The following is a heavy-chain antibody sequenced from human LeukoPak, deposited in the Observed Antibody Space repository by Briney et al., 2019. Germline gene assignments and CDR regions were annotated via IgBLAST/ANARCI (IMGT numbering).Heavy chain of an antibody. Sequence: GGSLRLSCAASGFTFSSYSMNWVRQAPGKGLEWVSSISSSSSYIYHADSVKGRFTISRDNAKNSLYLQMNSLRAEDTAVYYCARVGSSGWYSSDYWGQGTLVTVSS. CDR3: ARVGSSGWYSSDY. CDR2: ISSSSSYI. D-gene: IGHD6-19*01. V-gene: IGHV3-21*01. J-gene: IGHJ4*02. CDR1: GFTFSSYS.